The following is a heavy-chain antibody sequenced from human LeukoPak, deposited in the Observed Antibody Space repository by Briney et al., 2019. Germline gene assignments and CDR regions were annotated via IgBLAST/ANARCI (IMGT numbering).Heavy chain of an antibody. Sequence: NASETLSLTCTVSGGSISSGDYYWSWIRQPPGKGLEWIGYIYYSGSTYYNPSLKSRVTISVDTSRNQFSLKLSSVTAADTAVYYCASLAVAGLSEGYWGQGTLVIVSS. CDR2: IYYSGST. V-gene: IGHV4-30-4*01. CDR1: GGSISSGDYY. J-gene: IGHJ4*02. CDR3: ASLAVAGLSEGY. D-gene: IGHD6-19*01.